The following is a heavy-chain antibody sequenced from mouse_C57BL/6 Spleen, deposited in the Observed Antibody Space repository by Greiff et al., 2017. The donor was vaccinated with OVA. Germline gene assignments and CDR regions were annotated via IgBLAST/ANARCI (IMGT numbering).Heavy chain of an antibody. V-gene: IGHV5-4*03. J-gene: IGHJ1*03. Sequence: EVKVEESGGGLVKPGGSLKLSCAASGFTFSSYAMSWVRQTPEKRLEWVATISAGGSYTYYPDNVQGRFTLSRDNAKNNLYLQMSHLKSEDTAMYYCGRGGTWCFEVWGTGTTVTVAS. CDR3: GRGGTWCFEV. CDR2: ISAGGSYT. CDR1: GFTFSSYA.